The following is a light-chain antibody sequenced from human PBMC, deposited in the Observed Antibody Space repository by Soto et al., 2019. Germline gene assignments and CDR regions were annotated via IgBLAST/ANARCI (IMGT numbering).Light chain of an antibody. V-gene: IGKV3-20*01. J-gene: IGKJ3*01. CDR3: QQYGSTPRFT. CDR2: GAS. Sequence: EIVLTQSPGTLSLSPGERATLSCRASQSVSSSYLAWYQQKPGQAPRLLIYGASSRATGIPDRFSGSGSGTDFTLTISRLEPEDFAVYYSQQYGSTPRFTFGPRTKADIK. CDR1: QSVSSSY.